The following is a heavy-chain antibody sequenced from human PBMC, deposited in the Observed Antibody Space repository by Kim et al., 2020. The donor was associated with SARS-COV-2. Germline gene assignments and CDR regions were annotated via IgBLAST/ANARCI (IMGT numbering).Heavy chain of an antibody. V-gene: IGHV3-64D*09. CDR2: ISTNGLSI. CDR1: GFNFSNYA. CDR3: ALGGYCLGNSCLYQH. J-gene: IGHJ1*01. Sequence: GGSLRLSCSASGFNFSNYAMYWVRQTPGHGFEYLSAISTNGLSIDYAESVKGRFTISRDNSKSTLHLHMSSLRTEDTALYYCALGGYCLGNSCLYQHWGQGTLVTVSS. D-gene: IGHD2-15*01.